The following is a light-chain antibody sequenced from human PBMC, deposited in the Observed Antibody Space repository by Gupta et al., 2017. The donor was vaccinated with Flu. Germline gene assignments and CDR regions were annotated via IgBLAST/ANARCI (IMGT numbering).Light chain of an antibody. CDR3: MQGTHWPT. J-gene: IGKJ1*01. CDR2: RVS. CDR1: QSLVHSNGNTY. V-gene: IGKV2-30*02. Sequence: EGVMTQSPLSLPVTLGQPAPISCRSSQSLVHSNGNTYLTWFQQRPGQSPMLLFYRVSNRDSGVPDLFSGSCSGADFTLIISRVEAEDVGIYYCMQGTHWPTFGQGTKMEIK.